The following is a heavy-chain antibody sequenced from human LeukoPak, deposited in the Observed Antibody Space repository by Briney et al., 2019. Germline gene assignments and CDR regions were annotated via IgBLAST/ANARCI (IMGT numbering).Heavy chain of an antibody. CDR1: GYTFTSNY. CDR2: INPRGGST. CDR3: ATGDLAGTDAFDT. Sequence: ASVKVSCKASGYTFTSNYMHWVRQAPGQGLEWMGIINPRGGSTSYPQKFQGRVTLTRDTSTNTVYMELSSLRSEDSAVYYCATGDLAGTDAFDTWGQGTMVTVSS. V-gene: IGHV1-46*01. J-gene: IGHJ3*02. D-gene: IGHD6-19*01.